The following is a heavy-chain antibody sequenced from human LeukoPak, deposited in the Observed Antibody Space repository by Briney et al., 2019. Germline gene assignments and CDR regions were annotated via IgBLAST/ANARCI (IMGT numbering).Heavy chain of an antibody. CDR2: INSDGSST. CDR1: GFTFSSYW. J-gene: IGHJ6*01. Sequence: GGSLRLSCAASGFTFSSYWMHWVRQAPGKGLVWVSRINSDGSSTTYADSVKGRFTISRDNAKNTVFLQMNSLRAEDTAVYYCAKGIGGTRMDAGGEGATGTVS. CDR3: AKGIGGTRMDA. V-gene: IGHV3-74*01. D-gene: IGHD3-16*01.